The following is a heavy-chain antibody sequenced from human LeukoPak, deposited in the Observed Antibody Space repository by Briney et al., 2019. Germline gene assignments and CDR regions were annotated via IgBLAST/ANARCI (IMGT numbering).Heavy chain of an antibody. CDR1: GGSFSGYY. J-gene: IGHJ4*02. CDR3: ARGGSLLVVVPAAKGFLDY. V-gene: IGHV4-34*01. CDR2: INHSGST. D-gene: IGHD2-2*01. Sequence: SETLSLTCAVYGGSFSGYYWSWIRQPPGKGLEWIGEINHSGSTNYNPSLKSRVTISVDTSKNQFSLKLSSVTAADTAVYYCARGGSLLVVVPAAKGFLDYWGQGTLVTVSS.